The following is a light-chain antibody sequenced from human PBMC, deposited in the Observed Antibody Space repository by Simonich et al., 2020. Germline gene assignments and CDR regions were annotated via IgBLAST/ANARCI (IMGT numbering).Light chain of an antibody. CDR3: QSYDSSNWV. CDR1: SGSISSNY. J-gene: IGLJ3*02. V-gene: IGLV6-57*01. Sequence: NFMLTQPHSVSESPGKTVTISCTRSSGSISSNYVQWYQQRPGSYPTTVIDDDNQRPYGVPARFSGSIDSSSNSASLTIAGLKTEDEADYYCQSYDSSNWVFGGGTKLTVL. CDR2: DDN.